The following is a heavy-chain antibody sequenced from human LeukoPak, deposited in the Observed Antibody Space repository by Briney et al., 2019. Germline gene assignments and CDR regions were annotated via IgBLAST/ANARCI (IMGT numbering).Heavy chain of an antibody. Sequence: PGGSLRLSCAASGFTFSSYAMSWVRQAPGKGLEWVSAISGSGGSTYYADSVKGRFTISRDNAKNTLYLQMNSLRAEDTAVYYCARVRAYDILTGYYSDTFDYWGQGTLVTVSS. CDR2: ISGSGGST. D-gene: IGHD3-9*01. V-gene: IGHV3-23*01. CDR1: GFTFSSYA. CDR3: ARVRAYDILTGYYSDTFDY. J-gene: IGHJ4*02.